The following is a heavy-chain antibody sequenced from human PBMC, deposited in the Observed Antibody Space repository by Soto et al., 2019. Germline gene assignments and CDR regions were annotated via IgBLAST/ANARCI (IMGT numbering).Heavy chain of an antibody. CDR1: GFTFSNYP. CDR2: ISYDATTK. D-gene: IGHD1-26*01. CDR3: GRDPLVGAPDDFDY. Sequence: QVQLVESGGGVVQPGRSLRLSCAASGFTFSNYPLHWVRQAPGKGLEWVAVISYDATTKYYADSVKGRFTISRDNSKNTRYLQMNSLRAEDTAVYYCGRDPLVGAPDDFDYWGQGTLVTVSS. J-gene: IGHJ4*02. V-gene: IGHV3-30-3*01.